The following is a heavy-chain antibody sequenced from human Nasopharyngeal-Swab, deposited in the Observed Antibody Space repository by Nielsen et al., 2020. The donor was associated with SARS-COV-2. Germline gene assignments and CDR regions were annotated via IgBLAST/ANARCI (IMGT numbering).Heavy chain of an antibody. CDR3: ARETNDGDNYYYYGMDV. CDR2: ISYDGSNK. Sequence: GESLKISCAASGFTFSSYGMHWVRQAPGKGLEWVAVISYDGSNKYYADSVKGRFTISRDNSKNTLYLQMNSLRAEDTAVYYCARETNDGDNYYYYGMDVWGQGTTVTASS. J-gene: IGHJ6*02. D-gene: IGHD1-1*01. V-gene: IGHV3-30*03. CDR1: GFTFSSYG.